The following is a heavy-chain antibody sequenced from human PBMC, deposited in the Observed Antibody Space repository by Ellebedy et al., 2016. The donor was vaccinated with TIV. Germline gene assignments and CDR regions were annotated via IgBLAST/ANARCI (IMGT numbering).Heavy chain of an antibody. CDR3: AKDTYLGEWFGELLNGAFDI. CDR1: GFTFDDYA. Sequence: SLKISCAASGFTFDDYAMHWVRQAPGKGLEWVSGISWHSGSIGYADSVKGRFTISRDNAKNSLYLKMNSLRAEDTALYYCAKDTYLGEWFGELLNGAFDIWGQGTMVTVSS. V-gene: IGHV3-9*01. J-gene: IGHJ3*02. D-gene: IGHD3-10*01. CDR2: ISWHSGSI.